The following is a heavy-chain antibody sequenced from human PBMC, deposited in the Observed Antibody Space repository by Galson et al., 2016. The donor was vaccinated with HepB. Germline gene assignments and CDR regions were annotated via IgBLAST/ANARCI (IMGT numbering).Heavy chain of an antibody. CDR3: ARDREYNFWSGYYPLKFFDY. J-gene: IGHJ4*02. D-gene: IGHD3-3*01. Sequence: SLRLSCAASGFTFSSYGMHWVRQAPGKGLEWVAIIWYDGSHKFYLDSVKGRFTISRDNSKSTLYLQMNSLRAEDTAVYYCARDREYNFWSGYYPLKFFDYWGQGTLVTVSS. CDR2: IWYDGSHK. V-gene: IGHV3-33*01. CDR1: GFTFSSYG.